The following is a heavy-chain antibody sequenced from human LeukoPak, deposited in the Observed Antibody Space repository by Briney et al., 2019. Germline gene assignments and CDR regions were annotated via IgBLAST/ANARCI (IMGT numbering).Heavy chain of an antibody. J-gene: IGHJ4*02. V-gene: IGHV4-59*01. CDR2: IYYSGST. CDR1: GGSISSYY. CDR3: ASYGSGSYYPLFDY. D-gene: IGHD3-10*01. Sequence: SETLSLTCTVSGGSISSYYWSWIRQPPGKGLEWIGYIYYSGSTNYNPSLKSRVTISVDTSKNQLSLKLSSVTAADTAVYYCASYGSGSYYPLFDYWGQGTLVTVSS.